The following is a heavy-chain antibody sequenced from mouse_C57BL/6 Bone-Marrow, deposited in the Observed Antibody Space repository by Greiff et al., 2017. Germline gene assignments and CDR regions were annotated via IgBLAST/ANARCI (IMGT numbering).Heavy chain of an antibody. CDR1: GYTFTSYW. CDR3: ALTTVVATRYYFDY. V-gene: IGHV1-64*01. J-gene: IGHJ2*01. Sequence: QVQLQQPGAELVKPGASVKLSCKASGYTFTSYWMHWVKQRPGQGLEWIGMLHPNSGSTNYNEKFKSKATLTVDKSSSTAYMQLSSLTSEDSAVYYCALTTVVATRYYFDYWGQGTTLTVSS. CDR2: LHPNSGST. D-gene: IGHD1-1*01.